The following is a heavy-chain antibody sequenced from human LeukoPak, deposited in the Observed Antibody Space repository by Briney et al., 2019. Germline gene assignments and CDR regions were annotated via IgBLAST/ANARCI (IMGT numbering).Heavy chain of an antibody. CDR2: ISTYNGNT. CDR3: ARGGGRYTIISLDY. Sequence: ASVKVSCKASGYTFTSYGNTWVRQAPGQGLEWMGWISTYNGNTYYAQKLQGRVTMTTDTSTSTAYMELRSLRSDDTAVYYCARGGGRYTIISLDYWGQGTLVTVSS. CDR1: GYTFTSYG. J-gene: IGHJ4*02. D-gene: IGHD3-16*01. V-gene: IGHV1-18*01.